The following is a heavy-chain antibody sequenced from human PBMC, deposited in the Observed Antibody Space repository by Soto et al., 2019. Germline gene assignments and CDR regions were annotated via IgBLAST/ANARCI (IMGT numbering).Heavy chain of an antibody. Sequence: QVQLVQSGAEEKKPGASVKVSCKASGYTFTGYAMHWVRQAPGQRLEWMGWINAGNGNTKYSQKFQGRVTITRDPSASTADMELSSLRSEYTAVYYCARAVAVDADCDYWGQGTLVTVSS. V-gene: IGHV1-3*05. D-gene: IGHD6-19*01. J-gene: IGHJ4*02. CDR1: GYTFTGYA. CDR2: INAGNGNT. CDR3: ARAVAVDADCDY.